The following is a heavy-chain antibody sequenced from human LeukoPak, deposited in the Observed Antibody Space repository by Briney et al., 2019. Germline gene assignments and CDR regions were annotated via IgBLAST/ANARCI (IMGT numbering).Heavy chain of an antibody. D-gene: IGHD4-17*01. J-gene: IGHJ3*02. Sequence: PSETLSLTCAVSGGSISSRNWYSWVRQPPGKGLEWIGEIYHSGSTNYNPSLKSRVTISVDKSKNQFSVKLSSVTAADTAVYYCARGLRLYGDYFDIWGQGTMVTVSS. CDR3: ARGLRLYGDYFDI. CDR1: GGSISSRNW. CDR2: IYHSGST. V-gene: IGHV4-4*02.